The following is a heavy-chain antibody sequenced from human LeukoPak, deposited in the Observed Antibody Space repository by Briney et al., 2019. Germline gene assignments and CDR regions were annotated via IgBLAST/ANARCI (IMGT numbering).Heavy chain of an antibody. Sequence: PSETLSLTCAVYGGAFSDHYWTWIRQPPGKGLEWIGEINHSGSTNYNPSLKSRVTISVDTSKNQFSLKLNSVTAADTAVYYCARQRGYGNRIDYWGQGTLVTVSS. CDR2: INHSGST. D-gene: IGHD5-18*01. CDR3: ARQRGYGNRIDY. J-gene: IGHJ4*02. CDR1: GGAFSDHY. V-gene: IGHV4-34*01.